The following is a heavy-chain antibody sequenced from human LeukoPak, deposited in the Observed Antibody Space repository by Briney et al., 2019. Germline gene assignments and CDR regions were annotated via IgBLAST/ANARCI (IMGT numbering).Heavy chain of an antibody. Sequence: SETLSLTCAVYGGSFSGYYWSWIRQPPGMGLEWIGEINHSGSTNYNPSLKSRVTISVDTSKNQFSLKLSSVTAADTAVYYCARLVVAAPGNANWFDPWGQGTLVTVSS. D-gene: IGHD6-19*01. CDR3: ARLVVAAPGNANWFDP. CDR2: INHSGST. CDR1: GGSFSGYY. V-gene: IGHV4-34*01. J-gene: IGHJ5*02.